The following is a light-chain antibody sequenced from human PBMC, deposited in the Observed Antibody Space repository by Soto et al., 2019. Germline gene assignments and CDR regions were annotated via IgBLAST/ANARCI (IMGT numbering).Light chain of an antibody. CDR3: QQTYSVPLT. Sequence: DIQMTQSPSCLSASGGERVTITSWASQNIVNYLSWYQRKPGKAPNLLIYAASTLQSGLPSRFSGSGSGTDFTLTITTLQPEDFGTFFCQQTYSVPLTFCGGTKVDIK. V-gene: IGKV1-39*01. CDR1: QNIVNY. J-gene: IGKJ4*01. CDR2: AAS.